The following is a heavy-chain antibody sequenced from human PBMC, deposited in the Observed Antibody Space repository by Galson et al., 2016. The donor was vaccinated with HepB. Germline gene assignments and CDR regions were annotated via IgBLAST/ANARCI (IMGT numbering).Heavy chain of an antibody. CDR3: ARVKGDYYDSSTYYPEYFQH. D-gene: IGHD3-22*01. CDR2: IMPIVGTA. CDR1: GATFSTYG. V-gene: IGHV1-69*06. Sequence: SVKVSCKASGATFSTYGISWVRQAPGQGLEWMGEIMPIVGTANYAQKFQGRVTITADTSTSTAYMELSSLRSEDTAVYYCARVKGDYYDSSTYYPEYFQHWGQGTLVTVSS. J-gene: IGHJ1*01.